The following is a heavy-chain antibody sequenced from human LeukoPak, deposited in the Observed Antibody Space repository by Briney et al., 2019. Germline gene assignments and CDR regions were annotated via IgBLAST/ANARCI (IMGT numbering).Heavy chain of an antibody. CDR1: VFTFSSYI. CDR3: ARDPYYGDYVV. CDR2: ISSSGSTI. D-gene: IGHD4-17*01. Sequence: GGSLRLSCAASVFTFSSYIMNWVRQAPVQVLEWVSYISSSGSTIYYADSVKGRFTISRDNAKNSLYLQMNSLRAEDTAVYYCARDPYYGDYVVWGQGTLVTVSS. V-gene: IGHV3-48*03. J-gene: IGHJ4*02.